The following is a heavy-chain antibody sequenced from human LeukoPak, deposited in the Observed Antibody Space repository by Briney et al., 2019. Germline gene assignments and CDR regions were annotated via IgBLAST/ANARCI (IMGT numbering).Heavy chain of an antibody. V-gene: IGHV5-51*01. CDR3: ARLGGSSWQAARY. CDR1: GYSFTNYW. Sequence: GESLQISCQVSGYSFTNYWIGWVRQLPGKGLEWMGSIDPGDSDTRYSPSFQGQVTISADKSISTAYLQWSSLKASDTAMYYCARLGGSSWQAARYWGQGTLVTVSS. CDR2: IDPGDSDT. J-gene: IGHJ4*02. D-gene: IGHD6-13*01.